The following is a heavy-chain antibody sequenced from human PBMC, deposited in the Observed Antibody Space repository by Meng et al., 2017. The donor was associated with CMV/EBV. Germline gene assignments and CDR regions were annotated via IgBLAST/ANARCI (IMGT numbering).Heavy chain of an antibody. CDR3: AKDLYYSFDY. V-gene: IGHV3-30*02. Sequence: GESGGGGVQPGGSLILSCAASGFTFSSSAMHWVRQPPGKGLEWVSFIAHDGSAKTYTDSVKGRFTISRDDSENTVYLEMNSLRVEDTAVYYCAKDLYYSFDYWGQGTLVTVSS. J-gene: IGHJ4*02. CDR2: IAHDGSAK. D-gene: IGHD2-8*01. CDR1: GFTFSSSA.